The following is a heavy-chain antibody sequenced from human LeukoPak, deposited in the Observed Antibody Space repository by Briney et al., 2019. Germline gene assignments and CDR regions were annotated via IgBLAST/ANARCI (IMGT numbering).Heavy chain of an antibody. CDR2: ISNDGSRK. D-gene: IGHD3-3*01. V-gene: IGHV3-30*03. CDR3: ARDRAWNYFDY. J-gene: IGHJ4*02. Sequence: GRSLRLSCAPSGFTFSRHGMHWVRQAPGKGLEWVAIISNDGSRKYYAHSVEGRFTVSRDNPKNTLYLQMDSLRAEDTAVYYCARDRAWNYFDYWGQGTLVTVSS. CDR1: GFTFSRHG.